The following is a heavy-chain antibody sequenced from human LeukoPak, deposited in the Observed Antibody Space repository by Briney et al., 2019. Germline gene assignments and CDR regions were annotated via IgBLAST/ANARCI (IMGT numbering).Heavy chain of an antibody. J-gene: IGHJ4*02. D-gene: IGHD4-23*01. CDR1: GGSISSSSYY. V-gene: IGHV4-39*07. CDR3: ARLHGGFDY. Sequence: PSETLSLTCTVSGGSISSSSYYWGWIRQPPGKGLEWIGSIYYSGSTYYNPSLKSRVTISVETSKNQFSLKLSSVTAADKAVYSCARLHGGFDYWGQGTLVTVSS. CDR2: IYYSGST.